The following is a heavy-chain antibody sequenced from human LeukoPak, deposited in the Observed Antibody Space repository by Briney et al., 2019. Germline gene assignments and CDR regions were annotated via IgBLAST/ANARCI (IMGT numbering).Heavy chain of an antibody. J-gene: IGHJ4*02. D-gene: IGHD2-2*01. V-gene: IGHV3-23*01. CDR1: GFTFSSYA. Sequence: GGSLRLSCAASGFTFSSYAMSWVRQAPGKGLEWVSAISDSGGSTYYADSVKGRFTISRDNSKNTLYLQMNSLRAEDTAVYYCAKEEYQLLLYKGYYFDYWGQGTLVTVSS. CDR2: ISDSGGST. CDR3: AKEEYQLLLYKGYYFDY.